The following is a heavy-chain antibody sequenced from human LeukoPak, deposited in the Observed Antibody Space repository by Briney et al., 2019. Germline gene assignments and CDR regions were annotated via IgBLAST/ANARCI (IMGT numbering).Heavy chain of an antibody. J-gene: IGHJ4*02. CDR1: GFTFSTYG. Sequence: GGSLRLSCAASGFTFSTYGMHWVRQAPGKGLEWVANIKQDGSEKYYVDSVKGRFTISRDNAKNSLYLQMNSLRAEDTAVYYCARDLGLGSGYGFIDYWGQGTLVTVSS. V-gene: IGHV3-7*01. CDR3: ARDLGLGSGYGFIDY. CDR2: IKQDGSEK. D-gene: IGHD5-12*01.